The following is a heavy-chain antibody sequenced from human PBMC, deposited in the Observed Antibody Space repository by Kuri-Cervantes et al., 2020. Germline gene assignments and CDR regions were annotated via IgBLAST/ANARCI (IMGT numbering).Heavy chain of an antibody. Sequence: ESLKISCTVSGGSINNHYWSWIRQPPGKGLEWIGYIYYTGSTGYNPSLKSRVSMSVDTSKNQFSLKLSSVTAADTAVYYCARLNIYSTGLYNLFTVGWFDPWGQGTVVTVSS. CDR1: GGSINNHY. V-gene: IGHV4-59*11. CDR2: IYYTGST. CDR3: ARLNIYSTGLYNLFTVGWFDP. D-gene: IGHD2-8*02. J-gene: IGHJ5*02.